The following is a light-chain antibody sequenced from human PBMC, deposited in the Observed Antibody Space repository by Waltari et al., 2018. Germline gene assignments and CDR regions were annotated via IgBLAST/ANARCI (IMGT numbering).Light chain of an antibody. J-gene: IGLJ3*02. CDR1: TTDLGSYNY. CDR3: CSYAGSYTWV. V-gene: IGLV2-11*01. Sequence: SALTQPSSVSGSPGQSVTISCTGTTTDLGSYNYVSLYQQHPGKAPILIILDVTTRPSGFPDRLSGSKSGNTASLTISGLRAEDEAEYYCCSYAGSYTWVFGGGTKLTVV. CDR2: DVT.